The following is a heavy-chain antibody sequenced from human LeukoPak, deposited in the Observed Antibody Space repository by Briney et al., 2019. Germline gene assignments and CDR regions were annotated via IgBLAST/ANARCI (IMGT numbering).Heavy chain of an antibody. Sequence: SQTLSLTCTVSGGSISSGGYYWNWVRQPAGKGLEWIGRTYTSGYTNYNPSLKSRVTISVDTSKNQFSLKLSSVTVADTAVYYCARTYYDVFSGYYSGGGPFDYWGQGTLVTVSS. D-gene: IGHD3-3*01. CDR2: TYTSGYT. J-gene: IGHJ4*02. CDR3: ARTYYDVFSGYYSGGGPFDY. CDR1: GGSISSGGYY. V-gene: IGHV4-61*02.